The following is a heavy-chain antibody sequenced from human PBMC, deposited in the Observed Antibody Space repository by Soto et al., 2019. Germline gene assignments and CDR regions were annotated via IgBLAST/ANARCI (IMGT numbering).Heavy chain of an antibody. J-gene: IGHJ4*02. CDR2: IHYSGST. D-gene: IGHD3-16*01. V-gene: IGHV4-59*11. Sequence: QVQLQESGPGLVKPSETLSLTCTVSGVSITSHYWTWIRQPPGKGLEWIGNIHYSGSTNYSPSLKGRVIISVDTSENQSSLKLSSVTTADTAVYYGTVGGAGHPFDYWGQGTLVTVSS. CDR1: GVSITSHY. CDR3: TVGGAGHPFDY.